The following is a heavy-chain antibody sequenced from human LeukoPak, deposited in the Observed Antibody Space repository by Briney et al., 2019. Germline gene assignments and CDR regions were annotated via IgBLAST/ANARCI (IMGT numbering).Heavy chain of an antibody. J-gene: IGHJ6*02. Sequence: PGGSLRLSCAASGFTFSSYSMNWVRQAPGKGLEWVSYISSSSSTIYYADSVKGRFTISRDNAKNSLYLQMNSLRDEDTAVYYCAREDSHYYDSSGYQTYYYYGMDVWGQGTTVTVSS. V-gene: IGHV3-48*02. CDR3: AREDSHYYDSSGYQTYYYYGMDV. D-gene: IGHD3-22*01. CDR1: GFTFSSYS. CDR2: ISSSSSTI.